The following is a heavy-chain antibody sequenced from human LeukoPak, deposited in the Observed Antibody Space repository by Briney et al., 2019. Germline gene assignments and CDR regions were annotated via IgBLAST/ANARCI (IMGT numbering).Heavy chain of an antibody. D-gene: IGHD3-22*01. J-gene: IGHJ6*03. CDR3: ARGRFDYYDTSGYYRPREYYYYYYYMDV. CDR2: IYYSGST. CDR1: DGSISNFY. V-gene: IGHV4-59*01. Sequence: SETLSLTCTVSDGSISNFYWNWIRQPPGKGLEWIGYIYYSGSTNYNRSLKSRVTISIDTSKNQFSLKLSSVTAADTAVYYCARGRFDYYDTSGYYRPREYYYYYYYMDVWGKGTTVTISS.